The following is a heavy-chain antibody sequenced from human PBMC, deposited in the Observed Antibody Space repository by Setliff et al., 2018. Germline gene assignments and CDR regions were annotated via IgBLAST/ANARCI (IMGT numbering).Heavy chain of an antibody. V-gene: IGHV4-34*01. CDR2: INHYGST. D-gene: IGHD3-10*01. J-gene: IGHJ3*02. Sequence: SETLSLTCAVYDGSFSDYYWSWIRQPPGKGLEWIGEINHYGSTKYKSSLKSRVTISVDTSKNQFSLNLNSVTAADTAVYYCARRWNFGPYGSGIHDGFDMWGQGTMVTVSS. CDR3: ARRWNFGPYGSGIHDGFDM. CDR1: DGSFSDYY.